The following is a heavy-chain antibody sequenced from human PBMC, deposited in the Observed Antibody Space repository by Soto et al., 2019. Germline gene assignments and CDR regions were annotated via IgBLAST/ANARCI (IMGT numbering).Heavy chain of an antibody. CDR1: GFALSSYW. CDR2: IRQDGSEI. CDR3: ARSDILYYFDY. J-gene: IGHJ4*02. Sequence: GGSLRLSCVASGFALSSYWMTWVRQVPGKGLEWVASIRQDGSEIHYVDSVRGRFTISRDNAKDSVYLQMNSLRAEDTAVYYCARSDILYYFDYWGQGTLVTVSS. V-gene: IGHV3-7*03. D-gene: IGHD5-12*01.